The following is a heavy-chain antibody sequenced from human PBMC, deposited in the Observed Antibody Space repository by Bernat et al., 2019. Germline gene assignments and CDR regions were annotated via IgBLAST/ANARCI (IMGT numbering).Heavy chain of an antibody. D-gene: IGHD2-15*01. CDR3: ARWREEGYASAFDI. Sequence: EVQLVESGGGLVQPGGSLRLSCVASRFTVSKNYMSWVRQAPGKGLEWVSIIYTGGSSYYADSVKGRFTISRDNAKNTLYLQMNSLRAEDTAVYYCARWREEGYASAFDIWGQGTMVTVSS. V-gene: IGHV3-66*01. J-gene: IGHJ3*02. CDR2: IYTGGSS. CDR1: RFTVSKNY.